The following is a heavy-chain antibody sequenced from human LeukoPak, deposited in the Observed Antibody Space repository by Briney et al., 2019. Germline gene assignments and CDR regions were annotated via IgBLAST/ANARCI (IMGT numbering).Heavy chain of an antibody. J-gene: IGHJ4*02. CDR2: ISGSSSYI. CDR3: ARAPSAMVRDYFDD. D-gene: IGHD5-18*01. V-gene: IGHV3-21*01. Sequence: GGSLRLPCAASGFTFSSYSMSWVRQAPGMGLEWVSSISGSSSYIYYADSVKGRFTISRDNAKNSLYLQMNSLRAEDTAVYYCARAPSAMVRDYFDDWGQGTLVTVSS. CDR1: GFTFSSYS.